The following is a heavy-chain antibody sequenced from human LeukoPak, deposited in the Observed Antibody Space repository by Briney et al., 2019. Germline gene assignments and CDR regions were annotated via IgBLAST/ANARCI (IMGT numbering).Heavy chain of an antibody. CDR3: ANASILAAASLRGYDY. Sequence: PRGSPRHSSAHPRDTFTTCVLSAVRATLGKGLEWGSGIRGIGGSRFCADSVKGRFPISRDNSKNTVFLQFSSLRDEDTAIYYCANASILAAASLRGYDYWGQGTVVTVSS. V-gene: IGHV3-23*01. D-gene: IGHD3-3*02. CDR1: RDTFTTCV. J-gene: IGHJ4*02. CDR2: IRGIGGSR.